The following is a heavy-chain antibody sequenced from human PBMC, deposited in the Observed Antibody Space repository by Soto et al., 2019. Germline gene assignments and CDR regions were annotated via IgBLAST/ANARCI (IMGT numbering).Heavy chain of an antibody. CDR3: ARGNDGPLYYYYGMDV. J-gene: IGHJ6*02. D-gene: IGHD2-8*01. V-gene: IGHV4-59*01. CDR2: IYYSGST. CDR1: GGSINGYF. Sequence: PSETLCLTCIVSGGSINGYFWSWIRKPPGKGLEWIGYIYYSGSTNYIPSLKSRVTISVDTSKNQFSLKLYSVTETDTAVYYCARGNDGPLYYYYGMDVWGQGTTVTVSS.